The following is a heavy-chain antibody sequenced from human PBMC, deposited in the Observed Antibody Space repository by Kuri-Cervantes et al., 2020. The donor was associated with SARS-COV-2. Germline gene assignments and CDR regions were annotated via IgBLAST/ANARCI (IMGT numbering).Heavy chain of an antibody. Sequence: SVMVSCKASCYTISSYSISRLRQATGQGLEWRVGIIPIFGISNYAQKFQGRVTIIADKSTSTAYMELSSLRSEDTAEYYCARGGYYDSRGYYYPEYFQHWGQGTLVTVSS. D-gene: IGHD3-22*01. CDR1: CYTISSYS. V-gene: IGHV1-69*10. CDR3: ARGGYYDSRGYYYPEYFQH. CDR2: IIPIFGIS. J-gene: IGHJ1*01.